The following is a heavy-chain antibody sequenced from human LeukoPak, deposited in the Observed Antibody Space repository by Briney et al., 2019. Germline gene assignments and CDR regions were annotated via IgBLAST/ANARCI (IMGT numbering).Heavy chain of an antibody. V-gene: IGHV3-21*01. J-gene: IGHJ4*02. CDR2: ISSSSSYI. D-gene: IGHD1-14*01. Sequence: GGSLRLSCAASGFTFSSYSMNWVRQAPGKGLEWVSSISSSSSYIYYADSVKGRFTISRDNAKNSLYLQMNSLRAEDTAVYYCARGGYNRNWTAGDYWGQGTLVTVSS. CDR1: GFTFSSYS. CDR3: ARGGYNRNWTAGDY.